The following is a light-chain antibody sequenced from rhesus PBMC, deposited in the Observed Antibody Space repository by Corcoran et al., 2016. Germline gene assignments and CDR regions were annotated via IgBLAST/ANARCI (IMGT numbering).Light chain of an antibody. J-gene: IGKJ3*01. CDR2: SAS. Sequence: DMQMTQSPSSLPASVGDRVTITCRASEIVHTYLHWYQQKPGKAPKLLLYSASSLESGVPSRFRGSGSWTDFTLTIPSLQPEDFAVYFCQHSYGSPFAFGPGTKLEI. CDR1: EIVHTY. V-gene: IGKV1-74*01. CDR3: QHSYGSPFA.